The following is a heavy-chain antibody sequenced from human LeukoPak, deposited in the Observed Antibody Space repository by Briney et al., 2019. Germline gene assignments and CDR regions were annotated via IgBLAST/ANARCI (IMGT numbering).Heavy chain of an antibody. V-gene: IGHV4-59*08. CDR1: GGSISSYY. CDR2: IYYSGST. J-gene: IGHJ4*02. D-gene: IGHD3-22*01. CDR3: ARAGYYSFDY. Sequence: PSETPSLTCTVSGGSISSYYWSWIRQPPGKGLEWIGYIYYSGSTYYNPSLSGRATISVDTSKNQFSLKLSSVTAADTAVYYCARAGYYSFDYWGQGTLVTVSS.